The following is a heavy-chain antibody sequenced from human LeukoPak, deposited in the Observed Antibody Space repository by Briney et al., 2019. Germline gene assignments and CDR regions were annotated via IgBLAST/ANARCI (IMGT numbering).Heavy chain of an antibody. CDR3: ATVIIVAAGYEYFQH. CDR2: ISGSSSDT. D-gene: IGHD6-13*01. V-gene: IGHV3-23*01. Sequence: WGSLRLSCAASVFTFSHYAMGWVRHAPGKGLERGSGISGSSSDTFYADSVKGPFTISRDNSKNTLYLQMSSLRAEDTAVYYCATVIIVAAGYEYFQHWGQGTLVSVSS. J-gene: IGHJ1*01. CDR1: VFTFSHYA.